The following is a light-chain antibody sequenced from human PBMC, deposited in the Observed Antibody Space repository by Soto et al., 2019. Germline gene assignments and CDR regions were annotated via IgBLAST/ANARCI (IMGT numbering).Light chain of an antibody. CDR2: GAS. CDR1: QTVRSN. V-gene: IGKV3-15*01. CDR3: QQYNNWPPWT. Sequence: EIVMTQSPATLSVSPGESATLSCRASQTVRSNLAWYQQKPGQAPRLLIYGASTRATGIPARFSGTGSGTEFTLTISSLQSEDFAVYYCQQYNNWPPWTFGKGTKVEIK. J-gene: IGKJ1*01.